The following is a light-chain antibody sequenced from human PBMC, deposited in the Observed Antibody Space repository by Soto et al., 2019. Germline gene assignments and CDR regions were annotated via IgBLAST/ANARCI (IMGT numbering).Light chain of an antibody. J-gene: IGLJ1*01. Sequence: QSVLTQPASVSGSPGQSITISCTGTSSDVGNYNYVSWYQQHPGKAPKLMIYDVSNRPSGVSNRFSGSKSGNTAPLTISGLQVEDETDYYCSSYTSSSTYVFGTGTKVTVL. CDR2: DVS. CDR3: SSYTSSSTYV. V-gene: IGLV2-14*01. CDR1: SSDVGNYNY.